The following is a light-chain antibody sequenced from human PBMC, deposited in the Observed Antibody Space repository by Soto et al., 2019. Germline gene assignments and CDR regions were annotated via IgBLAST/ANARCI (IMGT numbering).Light chain of an antibody. J-gene: IGKJ5*01. Sequence: DIQMTQSPSTLSASVGDRVTITCRASESISSWLAWYQQKPGKAPKLLFYQASALEGGVPSRFSASGSGTEFTLTISSLQPDDFATYYSQQYKTHFPVTFGQGTRLEIK. V-gene: IGKV1-5*03. CDR2: QAS. CDR1: ESISSW. CDR3: QQYKTHFPVT.